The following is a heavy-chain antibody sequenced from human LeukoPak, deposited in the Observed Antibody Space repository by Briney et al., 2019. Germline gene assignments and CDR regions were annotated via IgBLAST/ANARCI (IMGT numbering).Heavy chain of an antibody. CDR1: GGSFSGYY. J-gene: IGHJ3*02. V-gene: IGHV4-34*01. D-gene: IGHD6-13*01. CDR2: INHSGST. Sequence: SETLSLTCAVYGGSFSGYYWSWIRQPPGKGLEWIGEINHSGSTNYNPSLKSRVTISVDTSKNQFSLQLNSVTPEDTAVYYCASKTAAGGNHDAFDIWGQGTMVTVSS. CDR3: ASKTAAGGNHDAFDI.